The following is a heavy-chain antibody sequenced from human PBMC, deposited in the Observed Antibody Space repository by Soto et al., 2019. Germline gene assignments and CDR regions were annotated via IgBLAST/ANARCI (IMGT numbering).Heavy chain of an antibody. J-gene: IGHJ4*02. Sequence: EVQLLESGGGLVQPGGSLRLSCAASGFTFSSYAMSWVRQAPGKGLEWVSAISGSGGNTYYADSVKGRFTISRDKSKNTLYLQMNSLRAEDTALYSCAKDPRDCSSTSCYDYWGQGTLVTVSS. CDR1: GFTFSSYA. CDR3: AKDPRDCSSTSCYDY. CDR2: ISGSGGNT. D-gene: IGHD2-2*01. V-gene: IGHV3-23*01.